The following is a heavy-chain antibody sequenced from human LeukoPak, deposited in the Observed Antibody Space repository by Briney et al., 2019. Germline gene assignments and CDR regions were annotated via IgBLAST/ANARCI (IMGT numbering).Heavy chain of an antibody. V-gene: IGHV4-38-2*02. Sequence: PSETLSLTCTVSGYSISSGYYWGWIRQPPGKGLEWIGSIYHSGSTYYNPSLKSRVTISVDTSKNQFSLKLSSVTAADTAVYYCAREGYYGSGSYGWFDPWGQGTLVTVSS. D-gene: IGHD3-10*01. CDR1: GYSISSGYY. CDR2: IYHSGST. J-gene: IGHJ5*02. CDR3: AREGYYGSGSYGWFDP.